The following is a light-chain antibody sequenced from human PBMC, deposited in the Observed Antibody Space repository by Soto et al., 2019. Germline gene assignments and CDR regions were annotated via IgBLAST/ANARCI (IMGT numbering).Light chain of an antibody. CDR1: QGISSW. CDR3: QQADSFPWT. J-gene: IGKJ1*01. Sequence: DIQMTQSPSYVYASVGDRVTITCRASQGISSWLAWYQQKPGKAPELLIYSASSLLSGVPSRLSGSGSDTDFTLTISSLQPEDFATYYCQQADSFPWTFGQGTRVEI. CDR2: SAS. V-gene: IGKV1-12*01.